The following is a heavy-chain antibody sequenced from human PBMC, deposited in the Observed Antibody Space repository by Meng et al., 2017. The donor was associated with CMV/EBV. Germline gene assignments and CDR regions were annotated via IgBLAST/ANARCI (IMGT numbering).Heavy chain of an antibody. CDR2: ISSSGSTI. CDR1: GFTFSSYG. Sequence: GGSLRLSCAASGFTFSSYGMHWVRQAPGKGLEWVSYISSSGSTIYYADSVKGRFTISRDNAKNSLYLQMNSLRAEDTAVYYCARDRDGNYRYYYGLDVWGQGTTVTVSS. D-gene: IGHD4-11*01. V-gene: IGHV3-48*04. J-gene: IGHJ6*02. CDR3: ARDRDGNYRYYYGLDV.